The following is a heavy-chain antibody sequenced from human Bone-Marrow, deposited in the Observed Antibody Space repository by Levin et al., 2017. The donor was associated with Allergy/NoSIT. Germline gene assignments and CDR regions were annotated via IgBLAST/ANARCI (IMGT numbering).Heavy chain of an antibody. V-gene: IGHV4-59*08. J-gene: IGHJ6*03. Sequence: SQTLSLTCTVSGGSISSYYWSWIRQPPGKGLEWIGYIYFSGRTDYNPSLTSRLTISIDTSQHHFSLKLSSVTAADTAVYYWARLSSSFSGDYYYYYMDVWGNGTTVTVSS. D-gene: IGHD3-10*01. CDR2: IYFSGRT. CDR1: GGSISSYY. CDR3: ARLSSSFSGDYYYYYMDV.